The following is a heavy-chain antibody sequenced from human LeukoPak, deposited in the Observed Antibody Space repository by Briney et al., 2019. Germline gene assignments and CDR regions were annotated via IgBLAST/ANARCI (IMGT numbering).Heavy chain of an antibody. J-gene: IGHJ4*02. D-gene: IGHD4-17*01. CDR3: AGNYGAHDY. Sequence: SETLSLTCAVYGGSFSGYYWSWIRQPPGKGLEWIGEINHSGSTYYNPSLKSRVTISVDTSKNQFSLKLSSVTAADTAVYYCAGNYGAHDYWGQGTLVTVSS. V-gene: IGHV4-34*09. CDR2: INHSGST. CDR1: GGSFSGYY.